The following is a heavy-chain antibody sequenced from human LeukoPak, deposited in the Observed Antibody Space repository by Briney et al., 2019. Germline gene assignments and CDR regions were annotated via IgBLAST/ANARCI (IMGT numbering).Heavy chain of an antibody. Sequence: GASLKISNKGSGSCFSNYWDGWVRQLPGKGLEWMGIIYPGDSATRYSPSFQGQITISADKSISTAYLQWSSLKASDTAMYYCARHLCYCSGCRCYSNYYCGRDVWGQGTTVTVSS. CDR3: ARHLCYCSGCRCYSNYYCGRDV. V-gene: IGHV5-51*01. CDR1: GSCFSNYW. CDR2: IYPGDSAT. J-gene: IGHJ6*02. D-gene: IGHD2-15*01.